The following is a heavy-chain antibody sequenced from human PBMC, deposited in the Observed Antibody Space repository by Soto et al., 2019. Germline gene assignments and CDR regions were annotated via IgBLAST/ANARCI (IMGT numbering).Heavy chain of an antibody. V-gene: IGHV1-18*01. J-gene: IGHJ4*02. CDR3: ARDGGNEECSSLSCDGNLDN. CDR1: GYIFTMYG. CDR2: IRAFNGDT. Sequence: QVQLVQSGAEVKKPGAAMNVSCLASGYIFTMYGISWVRQAPGQGPEWMGWIRAFNGDTNYSQTLHGRVTMTSATSSNTAYRELRRVTSDDTAVYYWARDGGNEECSSLSCDGNLDNCGQVNLGAVAS. D-gene: IGHD2-2*01.